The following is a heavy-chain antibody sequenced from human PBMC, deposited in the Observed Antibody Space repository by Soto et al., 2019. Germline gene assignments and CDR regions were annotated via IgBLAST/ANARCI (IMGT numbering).Heavy chain of an antibody. CDR1: GGTFSKYA. D-gene: IGHD3-22*01. Sequence: QVQLVQSGAEMQQPGASVRVSCTASGGTFSKYAFSWVRQAPGQGLEWLGGTIPMFGTPNYAQKFQGRVAISADESTATVYMELSSLRSEDTAVYFCARPLRDRNYYYGMAVWGQGTTVNVSS. V-gene: IGHV1-69*01. CDR2: TIPMFGTP. J-gene: IGHJ6*02. CDR3: ARPLRDRNYYYGMAV.